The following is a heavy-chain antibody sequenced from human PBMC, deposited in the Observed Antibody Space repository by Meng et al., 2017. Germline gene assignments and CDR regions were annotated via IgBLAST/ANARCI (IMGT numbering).Heavy chain of an antibody. V-gene: IGHV1-18*01. Sequence: QLQRLQYGADVNKPGASVKVSCKASGYTFNSYGISWVRQAPGQGLEWMGWISAYNGNTNYAQKLQGRVTMTTDTSTSTAYMELRSLRSDDTAVYYCARVGLKLGPSRGSWYFDLWGRGTLVTVSS. J-gene: IGHJ2*01. CDR3: ARVGLKLGPSRGSWYFDL. CDR1: GYTFNSYG. CDR2: ISAYNGNT. D-gene: IGHD7-27*01.